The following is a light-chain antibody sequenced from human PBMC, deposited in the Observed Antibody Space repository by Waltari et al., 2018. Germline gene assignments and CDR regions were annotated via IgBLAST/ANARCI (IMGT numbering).Light chain of an antibody. J-gene: IGLJ2*01. CDR1: SSNIGAGYE. V-gene: IGLV1-40*01. Sequence: QSVLTQPPSVSGTPGQTVTISCTGSSSNIGAGYEVHWYQQLPGTAPKLLVSGDDNRPSVVPDRVSGSKSGSSASLAITGLQAEDEADYYCQSYDSSLSGVFGGGTKLTVL. CDR3: QSYDSSLSGV. CDR2: GDD.